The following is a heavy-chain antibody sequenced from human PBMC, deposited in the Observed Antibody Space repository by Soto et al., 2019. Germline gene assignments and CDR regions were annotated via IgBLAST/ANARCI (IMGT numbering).Heavy chain of an antibody. CDR3: ARHLRDYESGNYWDY. CDR1: GGSISTYY. J-gene: IGHJ4*01. V-gene: IGHV4-59*08. D-gene: IGHD3-10*01. CDR2: IYYSGST. Sequence: SETLSLTCSVSGGSISTYYWSWIRQPPGKGLEWIGYIYYSGSTNYNPSLKSRVTISVDTSKNQFSLKLTSVTAADTAVYFCARHLRDYESGNYWDYWGHGTLVTVSS.